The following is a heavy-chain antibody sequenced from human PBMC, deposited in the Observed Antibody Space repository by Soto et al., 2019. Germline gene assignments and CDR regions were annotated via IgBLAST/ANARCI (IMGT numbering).Heavy chain of an antibody. Sequence: ETLSLTCTVSVGSMNTFYWSWVRQSPGKGLEWIGYIYFRGTTHYNPSLKSRVTMSVDTSKNQFSLRLSSVTAADTAIYYCATRITVFGLLIPPFDPWGQGTQVTVSS. CDR2: IYFRGTT. V-gene: IGHV4-59*03. J-gene: IGHJ5*02. CDR3: ATRITVFGLLIPPFDP. D-gene: IGHD3-3*01. CDR1: VGSMNTFY.